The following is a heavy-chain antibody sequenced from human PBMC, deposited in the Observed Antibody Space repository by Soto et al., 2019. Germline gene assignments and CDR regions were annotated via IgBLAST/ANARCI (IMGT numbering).Heavy chain of an antibody. Sequence: QVQLVQSGAEVKKPGSSVKVSCKASGGTFSSYAISWVRQAPGQGLEWMGGIIPIFGTANYAQKFQGRVTITGDKSTSTAYMELSSLRSEDTAVYCCAREHSSPYLFDPWGQGTLVTVSS. CDR3: AREHSSPYLFDP. V-gene: IGHV1-69*06. J-gene: IGHJ5*02. CDR2: IIPIFGTA. CDR1: GGTFSSYA. D-gene: IGHD6-6*01.